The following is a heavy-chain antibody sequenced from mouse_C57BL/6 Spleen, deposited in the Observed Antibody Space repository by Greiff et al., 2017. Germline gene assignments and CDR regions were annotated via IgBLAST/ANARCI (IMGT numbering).Heavy chain of an antibody. CDR3: ARDDYGGAMDY. V-gene: IGHV1-39*01. J-gene: IGHJ4*01. CDR2: INPNYGTT. CDR1: GYSFTDSN. D-gene: IGHD2-4*01. Sequence: EVQLQQSGPELVKPGAPVKISCKVSGYSFTDSNMNWVKKSNGKSLEWIGVINPNYGTTSYTQKFKGKATLTVDQSSNTAYMQLNSLTSGDSAVYYCARDDYGGAMDYWGQGTSVTVSS.